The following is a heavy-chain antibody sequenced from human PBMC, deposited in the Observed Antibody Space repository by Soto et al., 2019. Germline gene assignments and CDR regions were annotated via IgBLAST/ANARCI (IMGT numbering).Heavy chain of an antibody. CDR2: VTPHDGNT. CDR3: ARDRGGGGDYAPYDY. V-gene: IGHV1-18*01. J-gene: IGHJ4*02. CDR1: GYTLTRSG. D-gene: IGHD4-17*01. Sequence: QVHLVQSGSEVKKPGASVKVSCKTSGYTLTRSGISWVRQAPGQGLEWLGWVTPHDGNTNSAEKVQGRVTMTADTSTSTVFMELRSLRADDTATYYCARDRGGGGDYAPYDYWGQGTLVTVSS.